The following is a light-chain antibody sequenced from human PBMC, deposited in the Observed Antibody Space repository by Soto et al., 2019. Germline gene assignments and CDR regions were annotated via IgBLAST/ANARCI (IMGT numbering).Light chain of an antibody. Sequence: EIVLTQYPCTLSSSHGERVTLSCRASQSVTSNYLAWYQQKPGQSPRLLIFGASIRDTGLPDRFSGGGSGTDFTLSISRLEPEDSAVYYCQQYGSSPGTFGQGTKVDIK. CDR2: GAS. CDR3: QQYGSSPGT. CDR1: QSVTSNY. V-gene: IGKV3-20*01. J-gene: IGKJ1*01.